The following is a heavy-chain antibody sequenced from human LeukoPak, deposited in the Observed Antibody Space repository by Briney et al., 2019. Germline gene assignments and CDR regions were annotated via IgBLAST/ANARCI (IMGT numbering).Heavy chain of an antibody. CDR1: GGSFSGYY. CDR3: ARHRSKWLQSSFDY. V-gene: IGHV4-34*01. CDR2: INHSGST. Sequence: SETLSLTCAVYGGSFSGYYWSWIRQPPGKGLEWIGEINHSGSTNYNPSLKSRVTISVDKSKNQFSLKLNSVTAADTAVYYCARHRSKWLQSSFDYWGQGTLVTVSS. J-gene: IGHJ4*02. D-gene: IGHD5-24*01.